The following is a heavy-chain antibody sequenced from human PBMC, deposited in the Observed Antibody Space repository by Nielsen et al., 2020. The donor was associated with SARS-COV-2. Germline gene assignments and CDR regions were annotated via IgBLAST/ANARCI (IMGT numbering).Heavy chain of an antibody. CDR1: GFTFSSLW. CDR2: IKPDGSEK. CDR3: ARDWSRAFDV. V-gene: IGHV3-7*01. J-gene: IGHJ3*01. Sequence: GESLKISCAASGFTFSSLWMSWVRQVPGKGLEWVADIKPDGSEKFYVDSVKGRFTISRDNAKNSISLQMNSLRVEDTAVYYCARDWSRAFDVWGQGTMVTVSS.